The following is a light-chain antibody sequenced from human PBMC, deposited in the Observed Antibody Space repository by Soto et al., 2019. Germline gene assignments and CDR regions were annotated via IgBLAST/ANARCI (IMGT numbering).Light chain of an antibody. Sequence: DIQLTQSPSLLSASVGDRVTITCRASHDISTYLAWYQQKPGKAPKVLIYKASSLESGVPSRFSGSGSGTEFTLTISSLQPDDSATYYCQRYNTYPLTFGGGTKVDIK. J-gene: IGKJ4*01. V-gene: IGKV1-5*03. CDR3: QRYNTYPLT. CDR1: HDISTY. CDR2: KAS.